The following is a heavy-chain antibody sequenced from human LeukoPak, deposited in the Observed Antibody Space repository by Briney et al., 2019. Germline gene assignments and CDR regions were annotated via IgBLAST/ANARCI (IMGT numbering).Heavy chain of an antibody. Sequence: ASVKVSCKASGYTFTGYCMHWVRQAPGQGLEWMGWINPNSGGTNYAQKFQGRVTMTRDTSISTAYMELSRLRSDDTAVYYCARDMVGAIEGLDYWGQGTLVTVSS. CDR2: INPNSGGT. CDR1: GYTFTGYC. J-gene: IGHJ4*02. CDR3: ARDMVGAIEGLDY. V-gene: IGHV1-2*02. D-gene: IGHD1-26*01.